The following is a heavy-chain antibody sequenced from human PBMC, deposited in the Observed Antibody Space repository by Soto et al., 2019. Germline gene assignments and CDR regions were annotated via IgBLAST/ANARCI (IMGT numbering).Heavy chain of an antibody. CDR2: ISGSGVST. Sequence: PGGSLRLSXAASGFTFSGFAMSWVRQAPGKGLEWVSAISGSGVSTYYADSVKGRFTISRDNSKNTLYLQMNSLRAEDTAVYYCAKSPGMYYYDSSGYYHYDYWGQGTLVTVSS. V-gene: IGHV3-23*01. CDR1: GFTFSGFA. CDR3: AKSPGMYYYDSSGYYHYDY. D-gene: IGHD3-22*01. J-gene: IGHJ4*02.